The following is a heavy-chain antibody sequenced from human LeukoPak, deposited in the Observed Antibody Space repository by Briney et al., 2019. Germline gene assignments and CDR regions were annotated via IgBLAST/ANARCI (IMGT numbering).Heavy chain of an antibody. D-gene: IGHD2-15*01. CDR1: GGSFSGNY. CDR3: ARPSANYFDY. V-gene: IGHV4-34*01. Sequence: SETLSLTCGVYGGSFSGNYWSWIRQPPGKGLEWIGEINHSGSTNYNPSLKSRVTISVDTSKNQFSLKLSSVTAADTAVYYCARPSANYFDYWGQGTLVTVSS. CDR2: INHSGST. J-gene: IGHJ4*02.